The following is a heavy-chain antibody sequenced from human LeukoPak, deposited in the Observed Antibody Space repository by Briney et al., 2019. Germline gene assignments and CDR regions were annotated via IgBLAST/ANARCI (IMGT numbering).Heavy chain of an antibody. D-gene: IGHD2-21*01. CDR1: GYTFTDYF. J-gene: IGHJ6*03. CDR2: INPNTGGT. CDR3: ARDGFQGMILYVVYYMDV. V-gene: IGHV1-2*06. Sequence: ASVKVSCKASGYTFTDYFIQWVRQAHGQGPEWMGRINPNTGGTNYAQKFQGRVTFTIDTSTNTAYMELSRLRPDDTAVYYCARDGFQGMILYVVYYMDVWGKGTTVTVSS.